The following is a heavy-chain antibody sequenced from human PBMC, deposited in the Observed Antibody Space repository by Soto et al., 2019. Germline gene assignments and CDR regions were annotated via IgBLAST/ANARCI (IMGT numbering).Heavy chain of an antibody. J-gene: IGHJ4*02. CDR1: GYTFTSYD. Sequence: QVQLVQSGAEEKKPGASVKVSCKASGYTFTSYDMHWVRQAPGQRLEWMGWINAGKGNTKYSQKFQGRVTITRDTSASTADRELSSLRSEDTAGYYCARSIVVGTALDYWGQGTLVTVSS. CDR2: INAGKGNT. V-gene: IGHV1-3*05. D-gene: IGHD2-21*02. CDR3: ARSIVVGTALDY.